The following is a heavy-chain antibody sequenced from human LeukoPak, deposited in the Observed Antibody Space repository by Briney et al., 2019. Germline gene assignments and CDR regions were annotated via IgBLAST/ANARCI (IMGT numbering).Heavy chain of an antibody. V-gene: IGHV5-51*01. CDR1: GYSFSIYW. CDR2: IYPGDSDT. J-gene: IGHJ3*02. D-gene: IGHD2-15*01. CDR3: ARRGYCSGGSCHSNAFDI. Sequence: GESLKISCKGSGYSFSIYWIAWVRQMPGKGLEWMGIIYPGDSDTRCSPSFQGQVTISADKSMSTAYLQWAGLRASDTAMYYCARRGYCSGGSCHSNAFDIWGQGTMVTVSS.